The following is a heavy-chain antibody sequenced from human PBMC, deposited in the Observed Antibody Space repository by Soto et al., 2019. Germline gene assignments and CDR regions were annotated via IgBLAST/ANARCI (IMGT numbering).Heavy chain of an antibody. CDR1: GFTFSSYW. CDR2: INSDGSST. V-gene: IGHV3-74*01. CDR3: ARDYDSSGYYCYYYYYGMDV. J-gene: IGHJ6*02. D-gene: IGHD3-22*01. Sequence: PGGSLRLSCAASGFTFSSYWMHWVRQAPGKGLVWVSRINSDGSSTSYADSVKGRFTISRDNAKNTLYLQMNSLRAEDTAVYYCARDYDSSGYYCYYYYYGMDVWGQGTTVTAP.